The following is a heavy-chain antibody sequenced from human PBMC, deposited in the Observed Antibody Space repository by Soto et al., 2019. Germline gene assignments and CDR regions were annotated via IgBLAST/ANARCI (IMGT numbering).Heavy chain of an antibody. CDR2: ISYDRNYI. CDR1: GFAFSSYA. D-gene: IGHD3-16*01. J-gene: IGHJ6*02. V-gene: IGHV3-30*18. CDR3: AKGILSATIRPYAMDV. Sequence: QVQLVESGGGVVQPGASLRLSCEASGFAFSSYAMHWVRQAPGKGLEWVGVISYDRNYIYYADSVKGRFTISSDNSKNTLYVQVNSLRPEDTAVYYCAKGILSATIRPYAMDVWGQGTTVTVSS.